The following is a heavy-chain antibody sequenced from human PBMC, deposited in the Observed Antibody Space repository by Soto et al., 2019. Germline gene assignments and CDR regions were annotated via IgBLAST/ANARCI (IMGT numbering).Heavy chain of an antibody. Sequence: ASVKVSCKASGYTFTSYGISWVRQAPGQGLEWMGWISAYNGNTNYAQKLQGRVTMTTDISTSTAYMELRSLGSDDTAVYYCARSPLWFGESEPGLDPWGQGTLVTVSS. CDR2: ISAYNGNT. D-gene: IGHD3-10*01. CDR3: ARSPLWFGESEPGLDP. J-gene: IGHJ5*02. V-gene: IGHV1-18*01. CDR1: GYTFTSYG.